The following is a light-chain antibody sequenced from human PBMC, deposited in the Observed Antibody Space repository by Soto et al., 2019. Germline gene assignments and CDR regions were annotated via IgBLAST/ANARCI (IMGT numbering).Light chain of an antibody. CDR2: EVS. Sequence: QSVLTQPASLSGSPGQSINISCTGTSSHVGGYDYVSWYQLHPGKAPKLMVFEVSNRPSGVSYRFSGSKSGNTASLTISGLQAEDEADYFCRSYSISTAYLFGTGTKVTVL. V-gene: IGLV2-14*01. J-gene: IGLJ1*01. CDR3: RSYSISTAYL. CDR1: SSHVGGYDY.